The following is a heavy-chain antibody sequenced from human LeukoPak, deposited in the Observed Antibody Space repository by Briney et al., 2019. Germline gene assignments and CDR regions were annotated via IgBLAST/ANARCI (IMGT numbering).Heavy chain of an antibody. Sequence: GGSLRLSCVGSGFTFRSHAMSWVRQALEKGLEFVSGIYENGGTTYYADSVKGRFSISRDNSKNTLYLQMNSLRAEDTAVYYCTLGSPADYWGQGTLVTVSS. CDR3: TLGSPADY. D-gene: IGHD1-26*01. CDR1: GFTFRSHA. V-gene: IGHV3-23*01. CDR2: IYENGGTT. J-gene: IGHJ4*02.